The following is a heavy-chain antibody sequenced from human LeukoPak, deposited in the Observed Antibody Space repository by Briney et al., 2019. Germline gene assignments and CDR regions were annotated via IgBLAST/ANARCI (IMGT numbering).Heavy chain of an antibody. J-gene: IGHJ3*02. CDR1: GGSITSSSYY. D-gene: IGHD2-2*01. Sequence: SETLSLTFTVSGGSITSSSYYWGWIRQPPGKGLEWIGSVYYSGTTYYNPSLKSRVTISVDTSKNQFSLKLSSVTAADTAVYYCRGVVVPAADAFDIWGQGTMVAVSS. CDR2: VYYSGTT. V-gene: IGHV4-39*01. CDR3: RGVVVPAADAFDI.